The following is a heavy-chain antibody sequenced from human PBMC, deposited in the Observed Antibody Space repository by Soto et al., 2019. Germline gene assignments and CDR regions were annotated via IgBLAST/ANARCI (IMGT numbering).Heavy chain of an antibody. Sequence: QVQLVQSGAEVKKPGSSVKVSCKASGGTFSSYTISWVRQAPGQGLEWMGRIIPILGIANYAQKFQGRVTLTADXXTXTXXMELSSLRSEDTAVYYCARDPALRIAVAGRDWFDPWGQGTLVTVSS. CDR1: GGTFSSYT. CDR2: IIPILGIA. CDR3: ARDPALRIAVAGRDWFDP. V-gene: IGHV1-69*08. J-gene: IGHJ5*02. D-gene: IGHD6-19*01.